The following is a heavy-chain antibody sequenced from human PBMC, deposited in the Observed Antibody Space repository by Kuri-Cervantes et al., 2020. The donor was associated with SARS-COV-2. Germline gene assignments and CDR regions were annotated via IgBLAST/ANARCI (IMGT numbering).Heavy chain of an antibody. J-gene: IGHJ4*02. Sequence: LSLTCAASGFTFSCSRMSWVHQAPGKGLEWVSYISSSSSTIYYADSVKGRFTISRDNAKNSLYLQMNSLRDEDTAVYYCARDGDTIFGVVTAVDYWGQGTLVTVSS. V-gene: IGHV3-48*02. CDR3: ARDGDTIFGVVTAVDY. CDR2: ISSSSSTI. D-gene: IGHD3-3*01. CDR1: GFTFSCSR.